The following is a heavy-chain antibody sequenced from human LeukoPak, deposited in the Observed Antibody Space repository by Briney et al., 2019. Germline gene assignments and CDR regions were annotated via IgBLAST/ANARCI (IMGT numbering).Heavy chain of an antibody. CDR2: IYYSGST. CDR3: ARIPTNAVPAAHNGFDI. Sequence: SETLSLTCAVYGGSFSCYDWSWIRQPPGKGLEWIGNIYYSGSTYYNPSLRSRVTISVNTSKNQFSLKLSSVTAADTAVYYCARIPTNAVPAAHNGFDIWGQGTMLTVSS. D-gene: IGHD2-2*01. CDR1: GGSFSCYD. J-gene: IGHJ3*02. V-gene: IGHV4-34*01.